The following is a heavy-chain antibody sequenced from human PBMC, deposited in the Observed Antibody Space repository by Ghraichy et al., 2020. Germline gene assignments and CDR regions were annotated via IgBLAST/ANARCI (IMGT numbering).Heavy chain of an antibody. CDR3: ARDRIITTFDY. J-gene: IGHJ4*02. V-gene: IGHV3-23*01. D-gene: IGHD3-22*01. CDR2: VSGSGGST. CDR1: GFTFSIYA. Sequence: GESLNISCAASGFTFSIYAMSWVRQAPGKGLEWVSTVSGSGGSTYYADSVKGRFTISRDNSKNTLYLQMNSLRAEDTAVYYCARDRIITTFDYWGQGTLVTVSS.